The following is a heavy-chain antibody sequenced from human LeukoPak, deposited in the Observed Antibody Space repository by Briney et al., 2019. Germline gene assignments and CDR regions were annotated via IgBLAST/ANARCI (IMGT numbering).Heavy chain of an antibody. CDR2: IYTSGST. CDR1: GGSISSNTYY. Sequence: PSETLSLTCTVSGGSISSNTYYWGWIRQPPGKGLEWIGRIYTSGSTNYNPSLKSRVTMSVDTSKNQFSLKLSSVTAADTAVYYCARGYDSSGYRLRGFDPWGQGTLVTVSS. D-gene: IGHD3-22*01. J-gene: IGHJ5*02. V-gene: IGHV4-61*05. CDR3: ARGYDSSGYRLRGFDP.